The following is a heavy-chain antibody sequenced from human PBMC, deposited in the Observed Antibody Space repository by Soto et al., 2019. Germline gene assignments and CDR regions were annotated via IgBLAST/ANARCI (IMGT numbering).Heavy chain of an antibody. V-gene: IGHV4-4*02. D-gene: IGHD6-19*01. CDR3: VRHAQWLIRAY. Sequence: SETLSLTCAVSGGSISSSNWWSWVRQPPGKGLEWIGEMYHSGSTNHNPSLKSRVTISVDKSKNQFSLKLSSVTAADTAVYYCVRHAQWLIRAYWGQGSLVTVSS. J-gene: IGHJ4*02. CDR2: MYHSGST. CDR1: GGSISSSNW.